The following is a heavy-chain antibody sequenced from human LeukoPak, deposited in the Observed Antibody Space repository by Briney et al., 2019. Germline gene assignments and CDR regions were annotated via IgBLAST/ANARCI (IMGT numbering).Heavy chain of an antibody. J-gene: IGHJ1*01. Sequence: SETLSLTCAVSGYSISSGYYWGWIRQPPGKGLGWSGRIYHSESTYYNPSLKSRVTVSVDTSKNQFSLKLSSVTAADTAVYYCARQPDARPGYFQHWGQGTLVTVSS. CDR2: IYHSEST. D-gene: IGHD1-14*01. CDR3: ARQPDARPGYFQH. V-gene: IGHV4-38-2*01. CDR1: GYSISSGYY.